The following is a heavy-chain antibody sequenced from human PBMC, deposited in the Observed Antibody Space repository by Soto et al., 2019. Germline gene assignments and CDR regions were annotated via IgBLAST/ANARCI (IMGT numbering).Heavy chain of an antibody. D-gene: IGHD3-10*01. CDR1: GFTFSSYA. V-gene: IGHV3-23*01. CDR2: ISGSGGST. Sequence: GGSLRLSCAASGFTFSSYAMSWVRQAPGKGLEWVSAISGSGGSTYYADSVKGRFTISRDNSKNTLYMQMNSLRAEDTAVYYCAKGSYYGSGSYYTGYYYMDVWGKGTTVTVSS. CDR3: AKGSYYGSGSYYTGYYYMDV. J-gene: IGHJ6*03.